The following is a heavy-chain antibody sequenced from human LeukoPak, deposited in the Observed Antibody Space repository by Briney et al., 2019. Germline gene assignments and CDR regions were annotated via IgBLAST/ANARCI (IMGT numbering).Heavy chain of an antibody. D-gene: IGHD1-26*01. J-gene: IGHJ3*02. CDR2: IYYSGST. CDR1: GGSISSYY. Sequence: SETLSLTCTVSGGSISSYYWSWIRQPPGKELAWIGYIYYSGSTNYNPSLKSRVTISVDTSKNQFSLKLSSVTAADTAVYYCARDGLGSAFDIWGQGTMVTVSS. V-gene: IGHV4-59*01. CDR3: ARDGLGSAFDI.